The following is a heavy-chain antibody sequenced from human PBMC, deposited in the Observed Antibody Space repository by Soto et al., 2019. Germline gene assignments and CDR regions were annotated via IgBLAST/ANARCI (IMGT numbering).Heavy chain of an antibody. V-gene: IGHV1-69*01. CDR3: ARRRYSRPDEWFPP. J-gene: IGHJ5*02. CDR2: IIPIFGTA. Sequence: QVQLVQSGAEVKKPGSSVKVSCKASGGTFSSYAISWVRQAPGQGLEWMGGIIPIFGTANYAQKFQGRVTITAEESRSTAYMGPGSRRREDTAVNYCARRRYSRPDEWFPPGGQGTLVTVSP. CDR1: GGTFSSYA. D-gene: IGHD6-13*01.